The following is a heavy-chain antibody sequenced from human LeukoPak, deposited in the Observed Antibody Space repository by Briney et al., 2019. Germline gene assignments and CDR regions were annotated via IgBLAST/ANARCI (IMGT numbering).Heavy chain of an antibody. J-gene: IGHJ5*02. CDR2: IYYSGST. CDR3: ARDLNELFDP. Sequence: SETLSLTCTVSGGSISSYYWSWIRQPPGKGLEWIGYIYYSGSTNYNPSLKSRVTMSVDTSKNQFSLKLSSVTAADTAVYYCARDLNELFDPWGQGTLVTVSS. V-gene: IGHV4-59*12. D-gene: IGHD1-26*01. CDR1: GGSISSYY.